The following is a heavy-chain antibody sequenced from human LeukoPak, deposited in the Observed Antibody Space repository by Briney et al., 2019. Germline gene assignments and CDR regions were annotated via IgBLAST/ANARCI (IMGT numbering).Heavy chain of an antibody. CDR1: GFTFSSYA. Sequence: GGSLRLSCVVSGFTFSSYAMSWVRQAPGKGLEWVSVLTGDGNTYYADSVKGRFTNSRDDSKNTLFLQMNSLRAEDTAVYFCAKVKWKLIGYFDYWGQGTLVTVSS. D-gene: IGHD1-20*01. CDR3: AKVKWKLIGYFDY. J-gene: IGHJ4*02. V-gene: IGHV3-23*01. CDR2: LTGDGNT.